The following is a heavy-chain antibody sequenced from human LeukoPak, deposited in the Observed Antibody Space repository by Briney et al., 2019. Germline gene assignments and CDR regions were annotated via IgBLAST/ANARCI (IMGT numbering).Heavy chain of an antibody. Sequence: PGGSLRLSCAASGFTFSSYGMHWVRQAPGKGLEWVAFIRYDGSNKYYADSVKGRFTISRDNSKNTLYLQMNSLRAEDTAVYYCAKAGIVGYSSSSGNWYFDLWGRGTLVTVSS. D-gene: IGHD6-6*01. CDR3: AKAGIVGYSSSSGNWYFDL. CDR2: IRYDGSNK. J-gene: IGHJ2*01. V-gene: IGHV3-30*02. CDR1: GFTFSSYG.